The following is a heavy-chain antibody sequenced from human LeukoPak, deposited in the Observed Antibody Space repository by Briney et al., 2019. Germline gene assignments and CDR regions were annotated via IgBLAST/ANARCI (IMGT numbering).Heavy chain of an antibody. CDR2: ISYDGSNK. J-gene: IGHJ4*02. Sequence: GGTLRLSCAVSGFTFRNYPTQWVSQAPGKGVEGVALISYDGSNKYYVHSVERRFTISRDNSKNTLYLQMNSLRAEDTAVYYCARDSGVYYPDLVFDYWGQGTLVTVSS. CDR3: ARDSGVYYPDLVFDY. D-gene: IGHD2-8*01. V-gene: IGHV3-30*04. CDR1: GFTFRNYP.